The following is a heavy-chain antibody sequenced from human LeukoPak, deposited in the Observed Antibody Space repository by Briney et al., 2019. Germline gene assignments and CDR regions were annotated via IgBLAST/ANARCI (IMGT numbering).Heavy chain of an antibody. J-gene: IGHJ3*02. CDR3: ARGALVMGYYYDNSGYSNINAFDI. V-gene: IGHV4-59*01. D-gene: IGHD3-22*01. CDR1: GGSISSYY. CDR2: IYYSGST. Sequence: SETLSLTCTVSGGSISSYYWSWIRQPPGKGLERIGYIYYSGSTNYNPSLKSRVTISVDTSKNQFSLKLSSVTAADTAVYYCARGALVMGYYYDNSGYSNINAFDIWGQGTMVTVSS.